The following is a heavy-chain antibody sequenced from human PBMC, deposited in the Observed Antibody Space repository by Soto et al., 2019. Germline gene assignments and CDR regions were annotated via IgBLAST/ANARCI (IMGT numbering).Heavy chain of an antibody. V-gene: IGHV4-4*02. J-gene: IGHJ4*02. D-gene: IGHD3-10*01. Sequence: QVQLQESGPGLVKPSGTLSLTCAVSGGSISMNWWSWVRQPPGKGLEWIGEMYHSGSTNYHPSLKRRVTISVDKSKNQFSLQLSSVTAADTAVYYCARVVQGIDYWGQGTLVTVSS. CDR1: GGSISMNW. CDR3: ARVVQGIDY. CDR2: MYHSGST.